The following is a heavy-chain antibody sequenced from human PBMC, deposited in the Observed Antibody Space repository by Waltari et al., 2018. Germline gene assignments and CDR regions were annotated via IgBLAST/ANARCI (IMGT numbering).Heavy chain of an antibody. Sequence: ELVESGGGVIQPGGSLRLSCVASGLAVRNDYMSWVRHARVKGLGCGESIYRGCTTYYADSGKGRVTIARDKSKNAVYLQRNSLRAEETAVYYCARDWLGPGGVPDVWGKGTTVTVSS. CDR1: GLAVRNDY. CDR3: ARDWLGPGGVPDV. D-gene: IGHD3-10*01. CDR2: IYRGCTT. V-gene: IGHV3-53*01. J-gene: IGHJ6*04.